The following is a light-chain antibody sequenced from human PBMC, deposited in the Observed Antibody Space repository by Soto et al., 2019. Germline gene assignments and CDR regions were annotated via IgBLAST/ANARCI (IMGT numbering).Light chain of an antibody. V-gene: IGKV1-12*01. J-gene: IGKJ4*01. Sequence: DIQMTQSPSSVSASVGDRVTITCRASQGIANWLAWYQQKPGKAPKLLIYAASTLQSGVPSRFSGSESGTGFTLTISSHQPEDFATYYCQQADSFPLTFGGGTVVEMK. CDR3: QQADSFPLT. CDR2: AAS. CDR1: QGIANW.